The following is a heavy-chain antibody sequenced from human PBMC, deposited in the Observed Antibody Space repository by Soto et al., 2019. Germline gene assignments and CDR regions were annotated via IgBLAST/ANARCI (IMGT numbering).Heavy chain of an antibody. J-gene: IGHJ4*02. CDR2: INPDNGNT. D-gene: IGHD3-16*01. Sequence: ASVKVSCKASGYTFTRYTMNWVRQAPGQRLEWMGWINPDNGNTKSSQKFQDRVIITRDTSASTAYMDLSSLRAEDTAVYYCARQHAYNYVLAYWGQGTLVTVSS. CDR1: GYTFTRYT. V-gene: IGHV1-3*01. CDR3: ARQHAYNYVLAY.